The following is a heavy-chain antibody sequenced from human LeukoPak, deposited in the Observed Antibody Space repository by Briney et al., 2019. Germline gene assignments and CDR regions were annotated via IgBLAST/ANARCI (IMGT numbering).Heavy chain of an antibody. D-gene: IGHD3-10*01. V-gene: IGHV4-61*02. CDR2: IYTSGST. J-gene: IGHJ4*02. CDR1: GGSISSGSYY. Sequence: PSETLSLTCTVSGGSISSGSYYWSWIRQPAGKGLEWIGRIYTSGSTNYNPSLKSRVTISVDTSKNQFSLKLSSVTAADTAVYYCAREGYYGSGSLVDYWGQGTLVTVSS. CDR3: AREGYYGSGSLVDY.